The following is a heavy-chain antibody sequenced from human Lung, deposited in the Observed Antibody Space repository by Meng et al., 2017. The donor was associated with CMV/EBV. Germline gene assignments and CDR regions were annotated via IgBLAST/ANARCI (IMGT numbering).Heavy chain of an antibody. D-gene: IGHD3-3*01. CDR3: ARAGTDYDFWSGYFGSWFDP. Sequence: LXCIVSGGSISSSSYYWGWIRQPPGKGLEWIGSIYYSGSTYYNPSLKSRVTISVDTSRNQFSLKLSSVTAADTAVYYCARAGTDYDFWSGYFGSWFDPWXQGTLVTVSS. CDR2: IYYSGST. V-gene: IGHV4-39*07. J-gene: IGHJ5*02. CDR1: GGSISSSSYY.